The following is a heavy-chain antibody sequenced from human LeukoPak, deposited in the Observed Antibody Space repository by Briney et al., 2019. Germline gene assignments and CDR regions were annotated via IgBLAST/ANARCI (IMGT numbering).Heavy chain of an antibody. J-gene: IGHJ4*02. D-gene: IGHD4-23*01. CDR1: GFTFSSYG. V-gene: IGHV3-30*03. CDR3: ARDNYGGDY. Sequence: GGSLRLSCAASGFTFSSYGMHWVRQAPGKGLEWVALISYDGRDKYYADSVKGRFTISRDNPENALFLQMNSLKPEDTALYYCARDNYGGDYWGQGTLVTVSS. CDR2: ISYDGRDK.